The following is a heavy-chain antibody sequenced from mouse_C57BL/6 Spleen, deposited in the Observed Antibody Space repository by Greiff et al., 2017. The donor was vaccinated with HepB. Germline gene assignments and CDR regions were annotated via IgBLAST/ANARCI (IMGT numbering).Heavy chain of an antibody. CDR3: ARQTGTGYYFDY. Sequence: EVKLQESGGGLVQPGGSLKLSCAASGFTFSDYGMAWVRQAPRKGPEWVAFISNLAYSIYYADTVTGRFTISRENAKNTLYLEMSSLRSEDTAMYYCARQTGTGYYFDYWGQGTTLTVSS. D-gene: IGHD4-1*01. CDR2: ISNLAYSI. CDR1: GFTFSDYG. V-gene: IGHV5-15*01. J-gene: IGHJ2*01.